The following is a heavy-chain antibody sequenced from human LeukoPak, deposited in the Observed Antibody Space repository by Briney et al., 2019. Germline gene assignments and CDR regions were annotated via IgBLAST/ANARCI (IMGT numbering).Heavy chain of an antibody. D-gene: IGHD3-10*01. V-gene: IGHV3-33*01. CDR3: ARDGDYYGSGSYSPAVFDY. CDR1: GFTFSSYG. J-gene: IGHJ4*02. Sequence: SGGSLRLSCAASGFTFSSYGMHWVRQAPGKGLEGVAVIWYDGSNKYYADSVKGRFTISRDNSKNTLYLQMNSLRAEDTAVYYCARDGDYYGSGSYSPAVFDYWGQGTLVTVSS. CDR2: IWYDGSNK.